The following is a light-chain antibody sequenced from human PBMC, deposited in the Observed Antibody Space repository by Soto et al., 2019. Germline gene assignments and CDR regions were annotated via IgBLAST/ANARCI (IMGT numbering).Light chain of an antibody. J-gene: IGKJ5*01. CDR3: QQYADSSIT. CDR2: GAS. CDR1: QSVSSSF. V-gene: IGKV3-20*01. Sequence: EIVLTQSPGTLSLSPGERATLSCRASQSVSSSFLAWYQQKPGQAPRLLIYGASSRATGIPDRFSGSGSGTDFTLAISRLEPEDFAVYYCQQYADSSITFGQGTRLEIK.